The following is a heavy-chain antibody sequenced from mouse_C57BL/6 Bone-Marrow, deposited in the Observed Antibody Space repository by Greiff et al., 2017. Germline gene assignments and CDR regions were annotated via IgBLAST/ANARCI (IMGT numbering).Heavy chain of an antibody. V-gene: IGHV14-4*01. CDR2: IDPENGDT. J-gene: IGHJ4*01. D-gene: IGHD1-1*01. Sequence: EVMLVESGAELVRPGASVKLSCTASGFNIKDDYMHWVKQRPEQGLEWIGWIDPENGDTEYASKFQGKATITADTSSNTAYLQLSSLTSEDTAVYYCTDYYGSSPFYAMDYWGQGTSVTVSS. CDR3: TDYYGSSPFYAMDY. CDR1: GFNIKDDY.